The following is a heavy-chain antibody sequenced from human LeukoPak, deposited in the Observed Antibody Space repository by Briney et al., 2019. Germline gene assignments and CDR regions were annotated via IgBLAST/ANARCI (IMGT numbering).Heavy chain of an antibody. Sequence: PGRSLRLSCAASGFTFHQYAIHWVRQVPGKGLEWVSGISGNSGSIGYADSVRGRFTISRDNAKNSVYLQMNSLRAEDTALYYCAKDKAPLYSGYDWDLDFWGQGTLVIVSS. J-gene: IGHJ4*02. V-gene: IGHV3-9*01. CDR2: ISGNSGSI. CDR3: AKDKAPLYSGYDWDLDF. CDR1: GFTFHQYA. D-gene: IGHD5-12*01.